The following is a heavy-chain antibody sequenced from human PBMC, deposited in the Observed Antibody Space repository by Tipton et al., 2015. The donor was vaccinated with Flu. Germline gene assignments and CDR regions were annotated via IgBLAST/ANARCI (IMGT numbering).Heavy chain of an antibody. CDR3: ARGAATGNYYYGMGV. Sequence: LRLSCAVSGDSISSDFYWAWIRQFPGKGLEWIGTVSRTGSTIYNPSLKSRVTISIDTSKNQFSLNMRSVTAADMAVYYCARGAATGNYYYGMGVWDQGP. CDR1: GDSISSDFY. D-gene: IGHD1-1*01. V-gene: IGHV4-38-2*01. J-gene: IGHJ6*02. CDR2: VSRTGST.